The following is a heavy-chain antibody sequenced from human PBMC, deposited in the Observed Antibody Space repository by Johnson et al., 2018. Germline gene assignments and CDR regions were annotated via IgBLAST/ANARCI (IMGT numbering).Heavy chain of an antibody. Sequence: VQLVQSGAEVKKPGESLQISCKGLGYTFRYYWIGWVRQMPGKGLEWMGIVYPDDSDTRYNPSFQGQVTISADKSPNTASLQWISLKASATAIYYCGRRRGSSGPTAYCLDPWGQGTLVTVSS. CDR3: GRRRGSSGPTAYCLDP. D-gene: IGHD1-26*01. J-gene: IGHJ5*02. V-gene: IGHV5-51*03. CDR2: VYPDDSDT. CDR1: GYTFRYYW.